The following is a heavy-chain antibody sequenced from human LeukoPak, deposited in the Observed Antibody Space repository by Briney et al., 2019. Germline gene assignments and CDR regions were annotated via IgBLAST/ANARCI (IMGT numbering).Heavy chain of an antibody. J-gene: IGHJ4*02. V-gene: IGHV3-30*18. D-gene: IGHD6-19*01. CDR1: GFTFSSYV. Sequence: GGSLRLSCAASGFTFSSYVMHWVRQAPAKGLEWVAVIPYDGSQKYYADSVKGRFTISRDNSNDTVYLQMNSLTAEDTAVYYCAKPVYSRGWYASTFDCWGQGTLVTVSS. CDR2: IPYDGSQK. CDR3: AKPVYSRGWYASTFDC.